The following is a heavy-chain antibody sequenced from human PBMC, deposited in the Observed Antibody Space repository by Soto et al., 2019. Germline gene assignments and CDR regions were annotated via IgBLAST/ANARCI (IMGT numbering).Heavy chain of an antibody. CDR2: INTYNGNI. V-gene: IGHV1-18*01. Sequence: QVQLVQSGAEVKKPGASVNVSCKVSGYTFANYGISWARQAPGQGLEWMGWINTYNGNINYAQKLQGRVTMTTDTSTSTAYMELRSLRSDDTALYYCARERGYYKYFDYWGQGTLVTVSS. CDR3: ARERGYYKYFDY. D-gene: IGHD1-26*01. CDR1: GYTFANYG. J-gene: IGHJ4*02.